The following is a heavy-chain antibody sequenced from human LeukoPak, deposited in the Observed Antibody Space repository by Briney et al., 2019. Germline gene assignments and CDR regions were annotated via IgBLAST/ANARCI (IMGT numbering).Heavy chain of an antibody. CDR2: ISSSGST. Sequence: SETLSLTCTVSGDSISSGDYYWSWIRQPAGKGLEWIGRISSSGSTNYNPSLKSRVTISVDTSKNQFSLKLSSVTAADTAVYYCARDAYYYDSSASRLFDYWGQGTLVTVSS. CDR1: GDSISSGDYY. CDR3: ARDAYYYDSSASRLFDY. D-gene: IGHD3-22*01. J-gene: IGHJ4*02. V-gene: IGHV4-61*02.